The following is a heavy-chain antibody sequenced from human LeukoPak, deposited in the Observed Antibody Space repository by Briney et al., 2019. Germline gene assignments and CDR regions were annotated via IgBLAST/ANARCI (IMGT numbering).Heavy chain of an antibody. CDR3: ARDRHSSGWTDY. CDR1: GFTFSSYG. V-gene: IGHV3-33*01. Sequence: GRSLRFSCAASGFTFSSYGMHWVRQAPGKGLEWVAVIWYDGSNKYYADSVKGRFTISRDNSKNTLYLQMNSLRAEDTAVYYCARDRHSSGWTDYWGQGTLVTVSS. CDR2: IWYDGSNK. J-gene: IGHJ4*02. D-gene: IGHD6-19*01.